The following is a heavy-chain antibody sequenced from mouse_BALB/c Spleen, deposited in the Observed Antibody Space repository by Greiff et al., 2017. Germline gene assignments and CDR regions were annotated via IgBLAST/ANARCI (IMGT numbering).Heavy chain of an antibody. D-gene: IGHD1-1*01. CDR2: INSNGGST. V-gene: IGHV5-6-3*01. CDR1: GFTFSSYG. Sequence: EVQGVESGGGLVQPGGSLKLSCAASGFTFSSYGMSWVRQTPDKRLELVATINSNGGSTYYPDSVKGRFTISRDNAKNTLYLQMSSLKSEDTAMYYCARDDTTVVGGTGLLYWGQGTTLTVSS. J-gene: IGHJ2*01. CDR3: ARDDTTVVGGTGLLY.